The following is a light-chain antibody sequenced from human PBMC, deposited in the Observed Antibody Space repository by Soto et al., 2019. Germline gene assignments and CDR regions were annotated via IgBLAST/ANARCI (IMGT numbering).Light chain of an antibody. V-gene: IGKV1-6*01. CDR2: AAS. Sequence: AIQMTQSPSSLSASVGDRVTITCRASQGIRNDLGWYQQKPGKAPKLQIYAASGLQSGVPSRFSGSGSGTDFTLTISSLQPEDFATYYCLQDYNYPRTFGQGTKVEIQ. J-gene: IGKJ1*01. CDR1: QGIRND. CDR3: LQDYNYPRT.